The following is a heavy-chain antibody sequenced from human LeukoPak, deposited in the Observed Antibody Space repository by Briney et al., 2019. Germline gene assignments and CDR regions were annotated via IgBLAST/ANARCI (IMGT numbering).Heavy chain of an antibody. V-gene: IGHV1-2*02. CDR2: VNPNSGGT. D-gene: IGHD2-2*01. CDR3: ARGCSSTSCYQFDWFDP. CDR1: GYTFTGYY. Sequence: GASVKVSCEASGYTFTGYYMHWVRQAPGQGLEWMGWVNPNSGGTNYAQKFQGRVTMTRDTSISTAYMELSRLRSDDTAVYYCARGCSSTSCYQFDWFDPWGQGTLVTVSS. J-gene: IGHJ5*02.